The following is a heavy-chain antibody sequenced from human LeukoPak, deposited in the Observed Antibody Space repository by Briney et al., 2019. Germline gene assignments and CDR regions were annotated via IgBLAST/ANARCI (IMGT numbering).Heavy chain of an antibody. J-gene: IGHJ5*02. CDR1: GGSFSGYY. CDR3: ARVDTAMVTGWFDP. CDR2: INHSGST. V-gene: IGHV4-34*01. Sequence: SETLSLTCAVYGGSFSGYYWSWIRQPPGKGLEWIGEINHSGSTNYNPSLKSRVTISVDTSKNQFSLKLSSVTAADTAVYYCARVDTAMVTGWFDPWGQGTLVTVSS. D-gene: IGHD5-18*01.